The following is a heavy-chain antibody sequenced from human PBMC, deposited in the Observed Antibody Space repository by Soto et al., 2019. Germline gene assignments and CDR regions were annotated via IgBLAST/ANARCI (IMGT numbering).Heavy chain of an antibody. CDR2: IWYDGSNK. D-gene: IGHD2-2*01. J-gene: IGHJ4*02. V-gene: IGHV3-33*01. Sequence: QVQLEQSGGGVVQPGRSLRLSCAASGFTFSSNGMHWVRQAPGKGLEWVAVIWYDGSNKYYADSVEGRFTISRDNSKNTLYLQMNSLRAEDTAVYYCAASAGRSAAVDYWGQGTLVTVSS. CDR3: AASAGRSAAVDY. CDR1: GFTFSSNG.